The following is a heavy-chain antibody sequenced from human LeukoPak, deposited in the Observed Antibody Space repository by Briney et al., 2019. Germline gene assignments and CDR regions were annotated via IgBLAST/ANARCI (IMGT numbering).Heavy chain of an antibody. D-gene: IGHD6-13*01. CDR1: GFTFTDYY. J-gene: IGHJ1*01. Sequence: ASVQVSCKASGFTFTDYYIHRVRQAPGQGLEWMAWINPNSGGTDYAQKFQGRVTMTRDTSISTAYMELSILKSDDTAVYYCARVESSSTNWSFHHWGQGTLVTVSS. V-gene: IGHV1-2*02. CDR3: ARVESSSTNWSFHH. CDR2: INPNSGGT.